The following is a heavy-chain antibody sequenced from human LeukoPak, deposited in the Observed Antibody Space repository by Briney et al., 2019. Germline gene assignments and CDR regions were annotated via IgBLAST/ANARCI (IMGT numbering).Heavy chain of an antibody. D-gene: IGHD2-15*01. V-gene: IGHV4-4*07. J-gene: IGHJ6*02. CDR1: GGSISSYY. CDR2: IYTSGST. Sequence: PSETLSLTCTVSGGSISSYYWSWIRQPAGKGLEWIGRIYTSGSTNYNPSLKSRVTMSVDTSKNQFSLKLSSVTAADTAVYYCARILDCSSSSCSYGMDVWSQGTTVTVPS. CDR3: ARILDCSSSSCSYGMDV.